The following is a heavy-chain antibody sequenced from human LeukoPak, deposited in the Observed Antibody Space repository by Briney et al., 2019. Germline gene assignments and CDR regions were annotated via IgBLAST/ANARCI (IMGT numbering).Heavy chain of an antibody. D-gene: IGHD5-18*01. CDR1: GGTFSSYA. CDR2: IIPIFGTA. CDR3: AREGGFGYTYGYGGAFDY. V-gene: IGHV1-69*05. J-gene: IGHJ4*02. Sequence: SVKVSCKASGGTFSSYAISWVRQAPGQGLEWMGGIIPIFGTANYAQKFQGRVTITKDESTSTAYMELSSLRSEDTAVYYCAREGGFGYTYGYGGAFDYWGQGTLVTVSS.